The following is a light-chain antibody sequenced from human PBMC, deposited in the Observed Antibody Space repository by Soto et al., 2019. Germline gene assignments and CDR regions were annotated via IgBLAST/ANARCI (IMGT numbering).Light chain of an antibody. CDR2: AAS. Sequence: EIVLTQSPGTLSLSPGERATLSCRASQSVSSNYLAWYQQKPGQAPRLLIYAASTRATGIPDRFSGSGSGTDFTLTISRLDPEDFALYYCQQYGSLSWTFGQGTKVDIK. CDR1: QSVSSNY. J-gene: IGKJ1*01. V-gene: IGKV3-20*01. CDR3: QQYGSLSWT.